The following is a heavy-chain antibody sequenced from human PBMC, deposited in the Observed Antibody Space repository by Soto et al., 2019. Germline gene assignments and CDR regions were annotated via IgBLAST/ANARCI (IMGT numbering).Heavy chain of an antibody. V-gene: IGHV3-30-3*01. CDR3: AREYCSGRSCYYLDY. Sequence: QVQLVESGGGVVQPGRSLRLSCAASGFTFRSYATHWVRQAPGKGLEWVAVISYDGSNKYYADSVKGRFTISRDNSKNTLYLQMNSLRTEDTAVYYCAREYCSGRSCYYLDYWGQGTLVTVSS. CDR1: GFTFRSYA. J-gene: IGHJ4*02. D-gene: IGHD2-15*01. CDR2: ISYDGSNK.